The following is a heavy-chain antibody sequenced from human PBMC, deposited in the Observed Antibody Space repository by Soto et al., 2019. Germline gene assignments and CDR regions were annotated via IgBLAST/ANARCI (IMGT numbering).Heavy chain of an antibody. V-gene: IGHV1-2*04. Sequence: ASVKVSCKASGYTFTGYYMHWVRQAPGQGLEWMGWINPNSGGTNYAQKFQGYVTMTRDTSISTAYMELSRLRSEDTAVYYCARDMGGSNYYYYYGMDVWGQGTTVTVSS. CDR1: GYTFTGYY. CDR2: INPNSGGT. D-gene: IGHD5-12*01. CDR3: ARDMGGSNYYYYYGMDV. J-gene: IGHJ6*02.